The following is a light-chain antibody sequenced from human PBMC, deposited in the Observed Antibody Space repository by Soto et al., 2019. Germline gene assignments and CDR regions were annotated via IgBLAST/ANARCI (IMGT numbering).Light chain of an antibody. V-gene: IGKV1-13*02. CDR1: QGISSA. J-gene: IGKJ3*01. CDR2: DAS. CDR3: QQFNSY. Sequence: AIQLTQSPSSLSASVGDRVTITCRASQGISSALAWYQQKPGKAPKLLIYDASSLESGVPSRFSGSRFGTVLPLTMLILQHEDFATYSCQQFNSYFGPGTKVDIK.